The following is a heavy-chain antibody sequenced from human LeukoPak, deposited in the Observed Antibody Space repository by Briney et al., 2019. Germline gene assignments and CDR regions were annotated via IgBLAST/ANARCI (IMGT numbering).Heavy chain of an antibody. CDR3: ARNASSGFFND. D-gene: IGHD6-25*01. CDR1: GHSIANTYY. Sequence: SETLSLTCTVSGHSIANTYYWGWIRQSPGKGLEWIGSIHHSGSIFESGSTHYSPSPRSRVTVSADPAKNQISLTLRSVTAADTAVYFCARNASSGFFNDWGQGILVTVSS. J-gene: IGHJ1*01. CDR2: IHHSGSI. V-gene: IGHV4-28*05.